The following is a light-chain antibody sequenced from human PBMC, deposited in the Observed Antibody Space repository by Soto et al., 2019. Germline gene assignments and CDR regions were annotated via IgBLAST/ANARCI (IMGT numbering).Light chain of an antibody. J-gene: IGLJ1*01. CDR3: AAWDDSLSGFYV. CDR1: SSNIGSNY. V-gene: IGLV1-47*01. Sequence: QAVVTQPPSASGTPGQRGTISCSGSSSNIGSNYVYWYQQLPGTAPKLLIYRNNQRPSGVPDRFSGSKSGTSASLAISGLRSEDEADYYCAAWDDSLSGFYVFGTGTKVTVL. CDR2: RNN.